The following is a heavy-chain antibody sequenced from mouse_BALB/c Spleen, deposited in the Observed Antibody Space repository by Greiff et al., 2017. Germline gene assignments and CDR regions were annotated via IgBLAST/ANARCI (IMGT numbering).Heavy chain of an antibody. CDR2: IYPGDGDT. CDR1: GYAFSSSW. CDR3: AREGTITTAPDY. J-gene: IGHJ2*01. V-gene: IGHV1-82*01. Sequence: VQLQQSGPELVKPGASVKISCKASGYAFSSSWMNWVKQRPGQGLEWIGRIYPGDGDTNYNGKFKGKATLTADKSSSTAYMQLSSLTSVDSAVYFCAREGTITTAPDYWGQGTTLTVSS. D-gene: IGHD1-2*01.